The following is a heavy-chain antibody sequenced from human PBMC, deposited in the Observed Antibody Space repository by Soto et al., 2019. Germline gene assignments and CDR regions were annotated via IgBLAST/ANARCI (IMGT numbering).Heavy chain of an antibody. CDR1: GGSFNGYY. CDR2: INHSGST. D-gene: IGHD3-3*01. V-gene: IGHV4-34*01. J-gene: IGHJ5*02. CDR3: ARRESDFWSGYYNWFDP. Sequence: SETLSLTCAVYGGSFNGYYWSWIRHPPGEGLEWIGEINHSGSTNYNPSLKSRVTISVDTSKSQFSLKLSSVTAADTAVYYCARRESDFWSGYYNWFDPWGRGTLVTVSS.